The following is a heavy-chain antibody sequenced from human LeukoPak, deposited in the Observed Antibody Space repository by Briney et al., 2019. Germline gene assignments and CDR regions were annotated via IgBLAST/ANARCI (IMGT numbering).Heavy chain of an antibody. CDR1: GGTFSSYA. CDR3: ARGNIVLMVYATEGP. Sequence: ASVKVSCKASGGTFSSYAISWVRQAPGQGLEWMGGIIPIFGTANYAQKFQGRVTITADKSTSTAYMELSSLRSEDTAVYYCARGNIVLMVYATEGPWGQGTLVTVSS. CDR2: IIPIFGTA. D-gene: IGHD2-8*01. V-gene: IGHV1-69*06. J-gene: IGHJ5*02.